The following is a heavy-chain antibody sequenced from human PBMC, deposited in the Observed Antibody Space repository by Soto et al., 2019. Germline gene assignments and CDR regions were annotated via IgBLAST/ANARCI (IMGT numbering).Heavy chain of an antibody. CDR2: TSYDGSDK. CDR1: GFTFRSYV. V-gene: IGHV3-30*19. Sequence: QVQLVESGGGVVQPGTSLRVSCVGSGFTFRSYVIHWVRQAPGKGLEWVAVTSYDGSDKYYGDSVRGRFTISRDNSKNTVDLQMDSLRLENPALYYCARWGTTGGLDVWGQGTLVSVSS. D-gene: IGHD3-16*01. J-gene: IGHJ1*01. CDR3: ARWGTTGGLDV.